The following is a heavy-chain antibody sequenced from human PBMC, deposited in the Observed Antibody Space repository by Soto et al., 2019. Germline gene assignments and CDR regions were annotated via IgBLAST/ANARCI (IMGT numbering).Heavy chain of an antibody. CDR3: ARDAGGGYYFDY. CDR1: GYSFTIYW. CDR2: IYPGDSDT. V-gene: IGHV5-51*01. J-gene: IGHJ4*02. D-gene: IGHD1-26*01. Sequence: PGESLKISCEGSGYSFTIYWIAWVRQMPGKGLEWMGIIYPGDSDTKYSPSFQGQVTISADKSINTAYLQWTSLEASDTAMYYCARDAGGGYYFDYWGQGTLVTVSS.